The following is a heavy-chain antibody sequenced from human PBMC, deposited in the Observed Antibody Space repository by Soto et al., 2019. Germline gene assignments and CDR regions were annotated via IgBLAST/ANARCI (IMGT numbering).Heavy chain of an antibody. CDR3: ARADSSGYYGGTFDY. V-gene: IGHV4-31*03. CDR2: IYYSGST. CDR1: GCSFSSGGYY. D-gene: IGHD3-22*01. J-gene: IGHJ4*02. Sequence: SETLSLTCTVSGCSFSSGGYYWSWIRQHPGKGLEWIGYIYYSGSTYYNPSLKSRVTISVDTSKNQFSLKLSSVTAADTAVYYCARADSSGYYGGTFDYWGQGTLVTVSS.